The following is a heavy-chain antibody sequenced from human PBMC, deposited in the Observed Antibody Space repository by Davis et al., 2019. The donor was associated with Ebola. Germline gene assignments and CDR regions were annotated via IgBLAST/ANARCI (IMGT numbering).Heavy chain of an antibody. D-gene: IGHD2-2*01. CDR1: GGSISSYY. Sequence: MPSETLSLTCTVSGGSISSYYWSCIRQPPGQGLAWIGYIYYSGRTNYNPSLKSRVTISVDTSKNQFSLKLSSVTAADTAVYYCAGHGLVVPAALDYWGQGTLVTVSS. V-gene: IGHV4-59*08. J-gene: IGHJ4*02. CDR2: IYYSGRT. CDR3: AGHGLVVPAALDY.